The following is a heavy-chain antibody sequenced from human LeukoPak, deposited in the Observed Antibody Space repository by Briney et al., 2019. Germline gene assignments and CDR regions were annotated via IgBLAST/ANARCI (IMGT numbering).Heavy chain of an antibody. Sequence: GASVKVPCKVSGYSITELSTHWVRQAPGKGLEWMGGFDPGSGEIIYEQKFQDRVTMTEDTSTNTAYMELSSLRSEDTALYYCATGTHYDLLPFWGQGTLVTVSS. CDR3: ATGTHYDLLPF. V-gene: IGHV1-24*01. D-gene: IGHD3-9*01. J-gene: IGHJ4*02. CDR2: FDPGSGEI. CDR1: GYSITELS.